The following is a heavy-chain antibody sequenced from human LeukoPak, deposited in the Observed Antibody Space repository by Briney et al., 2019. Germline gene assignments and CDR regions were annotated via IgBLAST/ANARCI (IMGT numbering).Heavy chain of an antibody. CDR2: FYPEDGET. V-gene: IGHV1-24*01. D-gene: IGHD1/OR15-1a*01. CDR1: GYTFTGYY. Sequence: ASVKVSCKASGYTFTGYYMHWVRQAPGKGLEWMGGFYPEDGETIYAQKFQGRVTMTEDTSTDTAYMELSSLRSEDTAVYYCATGLGTTRRTGGYYFDYWGQGTLVTVSS. CDR3: ATGLGTTRRTGGYYFDY. J-gene: IGHJ4*02.